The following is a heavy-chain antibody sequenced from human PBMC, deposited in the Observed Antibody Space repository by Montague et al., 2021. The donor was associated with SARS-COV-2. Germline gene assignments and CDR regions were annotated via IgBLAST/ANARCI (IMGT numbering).Heavy chain of an antibody. J-gene: IGHJ6*02. CDR1: GGSISSYY. V-gene: IGHV4-59*01. Sequence: SETLSLTCTVAGGSISSYYWSWIRQPPGKGLEWIGYINYSGSTNYNPSLESRVTISVDTSKNQFSLNLSSVTAADTAVYYCARNLVVHYWYGMDVWGQGTTVTVS. D-gene: IGHD2-15*01. CDR2: INYSGST. CDR3: ARNLVVHYWYGMDV.